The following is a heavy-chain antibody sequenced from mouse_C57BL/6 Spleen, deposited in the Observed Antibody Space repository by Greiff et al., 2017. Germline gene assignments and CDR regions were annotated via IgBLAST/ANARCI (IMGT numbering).Heavy chain of an antibody. CDR3: AGGGGDYVGY. CDR2: ISSGGSYT. J-gene: IGHJ2*01. Sequence: EVQLVESGGDLVKPGGSLTLSCAASGFTFSSYGMSWVRQTPDKRLEWVATISSGGSYTYYPDRVKGRFTISRDKAKNTLYLQMSSLKSEDTAMYYCAGGGGDYVGYWGQGTTLTVSS. CDR1: GFTFSSYG. V-gene: IGHV5-6*01.